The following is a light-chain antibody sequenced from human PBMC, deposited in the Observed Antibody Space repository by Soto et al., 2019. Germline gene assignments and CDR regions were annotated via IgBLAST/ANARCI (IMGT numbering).Light chain of an antibody. CDR3: HQYVSSSYT. CDR2: GAS. V-gene: IGKV3-20*01. J-gene: IGKJ2*01. CDR1: QIIRSNY. Sequence: DIVLTQSPGTLSLSPGERATLSCRASQIIRSNYLAWYQQKPGLAPRLLIYGASSRATGIPDRFRGSGSGTDLALTVSRLEREGLGVYYCHQYVSSSYTCGRVTKLEIK.